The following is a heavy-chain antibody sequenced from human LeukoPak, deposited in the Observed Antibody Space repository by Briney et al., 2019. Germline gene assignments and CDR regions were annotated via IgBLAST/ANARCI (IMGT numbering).Heavy chain of an antibody. V-gene: IGHV3-48*04. J-gene: IGHJ4*02. CDR1: GFTFSSYS. D-gene: IGHD7-27*01. CDR2: IGSSGNTM. CDR3: VRDGDFDY. Sequence: GGSLRLSCAASGFTFSSYSMNWVRQAPGKGLEWVSYIGSSGNTMYYADSVKGRFTISRGNAKNSLYLHMNSLRAEDTAVYYCVRDGDFDYWGQGTLVTVSS.